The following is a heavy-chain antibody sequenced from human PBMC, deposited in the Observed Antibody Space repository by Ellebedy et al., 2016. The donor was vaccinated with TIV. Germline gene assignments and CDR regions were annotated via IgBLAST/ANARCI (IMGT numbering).Heavy chain of an antibody. Sequence: ASVKVSCKASGYTFTGYYMHWVRQAPGQGLEWMGWINPNSGGTNYAQTFQGRVAMTRDTSVSTAYMELSRLRSDDTAVYYCARVVYGSGSSKNPGPHFDYWGQGTLVTVSS. CDR2: INPNSGGT. D-gene: IGHD3-10*01. J-gene: IGHJ4*02. CDR1: GYTFTGYY. V-gene: IGHV1-2*02. CDR3: ARVVYGSGSSKNPGPHFDY.